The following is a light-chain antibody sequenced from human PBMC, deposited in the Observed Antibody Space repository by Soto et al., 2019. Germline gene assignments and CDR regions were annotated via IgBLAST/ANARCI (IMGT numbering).Light chain of an antibody. V-gene: IGLV2-8*01. CDR1: SSDVGGYNY. Sequence: QSVLTQPPSASGSPGQSVTISCTGTSSDVGGYNYVSWYQQHPGKAPKLMIYEVSKRPSGVPDRFSGSKPGNTASLTVSGLQAEDEADYYCSSYAGSNTIYVFGTGTKVTVL. CDR2: EVS. J-gene: IGLJ1*01. CDR3: SSYAGSNTIYV.